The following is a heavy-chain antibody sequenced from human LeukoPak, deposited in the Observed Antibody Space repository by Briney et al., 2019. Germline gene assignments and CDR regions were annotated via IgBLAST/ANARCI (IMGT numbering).Heavy chain of an antibody. J-gene: IGHJ5*02. CDR3: ARDRILTGYSP. V-gene: IGHV1-3*01. Sequence: GASVKVSCKASGYTFTSYARHWVRQAPGQRLEWMGWINAGNGNTKYSQKFQGRVTITRDTSASTAYMELSSLRSEDTAVYYCARDRILTGYSPWGQGTLVTVSS. D-gene: IGHD3-9*01. CDR1: GYTFTSYA. CDR2: INAGNGNT.